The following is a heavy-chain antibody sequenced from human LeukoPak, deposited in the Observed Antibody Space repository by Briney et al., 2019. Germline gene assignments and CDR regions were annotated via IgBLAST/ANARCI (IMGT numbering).Heavy chain of an antibody. D-gene: IGHD2-21*02. CDR1: GFTFSSYW. J-gene: IGHJ3*02. Sequence: PGGSLRLSCAASGFTFSSYWMSWVRQAPGKGLEWVANIKQDGSEKYYVDSVKGRFTISRDNAKNPLYLQMNSLRAEDTAVYYCAREYCGGDCYASGPVKDAFDIWGQGTMVTVSS. CDR3: AREYCGGDCYASGPVKDAFDI. CDR2: IKQDGSEK. V-gene: IGHV3-7*01.